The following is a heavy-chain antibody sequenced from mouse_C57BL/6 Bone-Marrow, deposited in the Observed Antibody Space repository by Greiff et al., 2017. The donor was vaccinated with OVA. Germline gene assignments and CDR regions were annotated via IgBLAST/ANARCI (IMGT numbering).Heavy chain of an antibody. CDR1: GFTFSSYG. CDR3: ARRGTVPDY. J-gene: IGHJ2*01. V-gene: IGHV5-6*01. Sequence: EVQGVESGGDLVKPGGSLKLSCAASGFTFSSYGMSWVRQTPDKRLEWVATISSGGSYTYYPDSVKGRFTISRDNAKNTLYLQMSSLKSEDTAMYYCARRGTVPDYWGQGTTLTVSS. D-gene: IGHD1-1*01. CDR2: ISSGGSYT.